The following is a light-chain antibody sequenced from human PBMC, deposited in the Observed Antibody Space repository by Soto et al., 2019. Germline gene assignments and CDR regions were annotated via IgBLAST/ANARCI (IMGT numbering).Light chain of an antibody. CDR3: QQSHTSPYT. Sequence: DIQMNQSPSSLSASVGDRVTITCRASRGINIYLNWYQQKPGKAPKLVIYAASNLQSGVPSRFSGDGVGTHFTLTISSLQPEDFATYHCQQSHTSPYTFGQGTRLEMK. J-gene: IGKJ5*01. CDR2: AAS. CDR1: RGINIY. V-gene: IGKV1-39*01.